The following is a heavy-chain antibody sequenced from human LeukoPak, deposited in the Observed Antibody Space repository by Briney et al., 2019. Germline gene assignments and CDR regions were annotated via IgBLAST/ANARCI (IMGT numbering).Heavy chain of an antibody. D-gene: IGHD3-16*01. J-gene: IGHJ6*03. Sequence: ASVKVSCKASGYTFTSYGISWVRQAPGQGLEWMGWISAYNGNTNYAQKLQGRVTMTTDTSTSTAYMELRSLRSDDTAVYYCARRQVMGGYYYYMDVWGKGTTVTISS. V-gene: IGHV1-18*01. CDR3: ARRQVMGGYYYYMDV. CDR1: GYTFTSYG. CDR2: ISAYNGNT.